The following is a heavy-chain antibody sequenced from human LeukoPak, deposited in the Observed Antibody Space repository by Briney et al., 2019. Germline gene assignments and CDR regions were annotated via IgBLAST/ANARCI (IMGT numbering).Heavy chain of an antibody. J-gene: IGHJ4*02. CDR2: IYYSGST. CDR1: GGSISSYY. V-gene: IGHV4-59*01. Sequence: SETMSLTCTVSGGSISSYYWSWIRQPPGKGLEWIGYIYYSGSTNYNPSLKSRVTISVDTSKNQFSLKLSSVTAADTAVYYCAREVAQYYDSSGYYWRYFDYWGQGTLVTVSS. CDR3: AREVAQYYDSSGYYWRYFDY. D-gene: IGHD3-22*01.